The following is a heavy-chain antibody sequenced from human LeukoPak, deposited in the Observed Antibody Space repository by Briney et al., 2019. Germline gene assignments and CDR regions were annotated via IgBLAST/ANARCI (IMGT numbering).Heavy chain of an antibody. CDR2: ISRNGGRT. J-gene: IGHJ4*02. CDR1: GFTFSTYA. Sequence: PGGSLRLSCSASGFTFSTYAMHWVRQAPGKGLEYVSAISRNGGRTYYADSVKGRFTISRDNSKNTLYLQMSSLRAEDTAVYYFLKNLPSGGGVDYWGQGTLVTVSS. CDR3: LKNLPSGGGVDY. V-gene: IGHV3-64D*06. D-gene: IGHD3-10*01.